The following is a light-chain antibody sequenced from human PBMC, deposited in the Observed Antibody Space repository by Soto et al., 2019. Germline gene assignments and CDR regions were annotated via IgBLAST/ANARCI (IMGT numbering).Light chain of an antibody. V-gene: IGKV1-39*01. CDR3: QHGYSTPLT. Sequence: DIQMTQSPSSLSASVGDRVTITCRASQSISTYLHWYQQKPGKAPNPLIYAASTLQSGVPSRFSGSGSGTDFTLTISSLQPEDFATYFCQHGYSTPLTFGGGTKVDLK. CDR1: QSISTY. J-gene: IGKJ4*01. CDR2: AAS.